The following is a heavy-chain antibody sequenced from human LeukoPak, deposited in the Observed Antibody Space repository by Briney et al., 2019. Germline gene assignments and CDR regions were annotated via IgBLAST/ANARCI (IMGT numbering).Heavy chain of an antibody. CDR1: GYTFTSYA. CDR2: INAGNGNT. D-gene: IGHD2-15*01. CDR3: ARAVVVAAPFGY. V-gene: IGHV1-3*01. J-gene: IGHJ4*02. Sequence: ASVKVSCKASGYTFTSYAMHWVRQAPGQRLEWMGWINAGNGNTKYSQKFQGRVTITRDTSASTAYMELSSLRSEDTAVYYCARAVVVAAPFGYWGQGTLVTVSS.